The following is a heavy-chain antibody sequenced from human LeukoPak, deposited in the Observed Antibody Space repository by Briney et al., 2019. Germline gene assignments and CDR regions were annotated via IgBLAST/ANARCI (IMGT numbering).Heavy chain of an antibody. J-gene: IGHJ4*02. Sequence: SGGSLRLSCAASGFSFSSSGMHWVRQAPGKGLEWVSGIGGSGTRTYYADSVKGRFTISRDNSKNTLYLQMNSLRDEDTAVYYCAKDSGWILFDDWGQGTLVTVSS. CDR1: GFSFSSSG. CDR3: AKDSGWILFDD. CDR2: IGGSGTRT. V-gene: IGHV3-23*01. D-gene: IGHD2-2*03.